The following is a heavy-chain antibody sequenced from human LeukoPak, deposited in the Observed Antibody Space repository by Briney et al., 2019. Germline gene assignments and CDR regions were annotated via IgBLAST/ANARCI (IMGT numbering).Heavy chain of an antibody. J-gene: IGHJ4*02. CDR1: GFTFSSYA. V-gene: IGHV3-64D*06. D-gene: IGHD5-12*01. Sequence: GGSLRLSCSASGFTFSSYAMHWVRQAPGKGLKYVSAISSNGGSTYYADSVKGRFTISRDNSKNTLYLQMSSLRAEDTAVYYCVRSSGYELFDYWGQGTLVTVSS. CDR2: ISSNGGST. CDR3: VRSSGYELFDY.